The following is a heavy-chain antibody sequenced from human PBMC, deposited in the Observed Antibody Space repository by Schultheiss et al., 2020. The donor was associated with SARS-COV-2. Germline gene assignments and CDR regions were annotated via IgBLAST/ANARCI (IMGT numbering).Heavy chain of an antibody. J-gene: IGHJ3*02. CDR2: IYTSGST. V-gene: IGHV4-28*03. Sequence: SETLSLTCAVSGYSISSSNWWGWIRQPPGKGLEWIGRIYTSGSTNYNPSLKSRVTMSVDTSKNQFSLKLSSVTAADTALYYCARGDAFDIWGQGTMVTVSS. CDR3: ARGDAFDI. CDR1: GYSISSSNW.